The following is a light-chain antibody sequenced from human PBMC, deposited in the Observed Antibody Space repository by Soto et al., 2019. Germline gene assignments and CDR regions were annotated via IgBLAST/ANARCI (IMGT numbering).Light chain of an antibody. Sequence: GNLSVSAEDIVLVCRRISHSISSNYLAWYQQKPGQAPRLLIYGASSRATGIPDRFSGSGSGTAFTLTISSREPEEIAVYYCERYGTALGTDGQGTKVDIK. CDR1: HSISSNY. CDR3: ERYGTALGT. V-gene: IGKV3-20*01. CDR2: GAS. J-gene: IGKJ1*01.